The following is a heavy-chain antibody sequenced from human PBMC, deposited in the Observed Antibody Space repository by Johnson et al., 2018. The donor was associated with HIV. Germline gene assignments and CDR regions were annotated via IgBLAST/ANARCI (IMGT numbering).Heavy chain of an antibody. Sequence: VQLVESGGGLAQPGGSLRLSCAVSRFNLSSYDVHWVRQAPGKGLEWVSAISGSGGSTYYADSVKGRFTISRDNSKNTLYLQMNSLRAEDTAVYYCARWDGATGYHDAVDIWGQGTMVTVSS. V-gene: IGHV3-23*04. CDR1: RFNLSSYD. CDR3: ARWDGATGYHDAVDI. J-gene: IGHJ3*02. CDR2: ISGSGGST. D-gene: IGHD1-26*01.